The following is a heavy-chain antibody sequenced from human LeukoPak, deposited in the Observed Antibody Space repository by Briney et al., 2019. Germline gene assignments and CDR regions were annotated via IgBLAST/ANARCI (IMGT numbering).Heavy chain of an antibody. CDR1: GFTFSSYS. CDR3: ARQVDSSGYYLYGAFDI. J-gene: IGHJ3*02. D-gene: IGHD3-22*01. V-gene: IGHV3-21*01. Sequence: PGGSLRLSCAASGFTFSSYSMNWVRQAPGKGLEWVSSISSSSSYIYYADSVKGRFTISRDNAKNSLYLQMNSLRAEDTAVYYCARQVDSSGYYLYGAFDIWGQGTMVTVSS. CDR2: ISSSSSYI.